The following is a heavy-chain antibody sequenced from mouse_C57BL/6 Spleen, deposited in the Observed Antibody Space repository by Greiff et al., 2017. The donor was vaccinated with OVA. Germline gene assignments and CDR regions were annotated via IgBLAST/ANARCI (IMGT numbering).Heavy chain of an antibody. D-gene: IGHD3-3*01. J-gene: IGHJ4*01. CDR1: GYAFTNYL. CDR2: INPGSGGT. CDR3: ARGTSYYAMDY. Sequence: VQLQQSGAELVRPGTSVKVSCKASGYAFTNYLLEWVKQRPGQGLAWIGVINPGSGGTNYNEKFKGKATLTADKSSSTAYMQLSSLTSEDSAVYFCARGTSYYAMDYWGQGTSVTVSS. V-gene: IGHV1-54*01.